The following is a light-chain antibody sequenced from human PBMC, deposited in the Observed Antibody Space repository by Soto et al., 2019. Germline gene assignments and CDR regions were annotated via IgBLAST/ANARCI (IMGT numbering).Light chain of an antibody. CDR2: EVS. V-gene: IGLV2-8*01. CDR3: SSYAGINNFGV. Sequence: QSVLTPPPSASGSPGQSVTISCTGTSSDVGGYNYVSWYQQHPGKAPKLMIYEVSKRPSGVPDRFSGSKSGNTASLTVSGLQAEDEADYYCSSYAGINNFGVFGTGTKVTVL. J-gene: IGLJ1*01. CDR1: SSDVGGYNY.